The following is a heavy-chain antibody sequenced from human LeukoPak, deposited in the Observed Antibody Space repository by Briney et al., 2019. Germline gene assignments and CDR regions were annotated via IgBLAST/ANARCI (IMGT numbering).Heavy chain of an antibody. Sequence: GGSLRLSCAASGFTSSSYWMSWVRQAPGKGLEWVANIKQDGSEKYYVDSVKGRFTISRDNAKNSLYLQMNSLRAEDTAVYYCARDQMVRGVIIGYWGQGTLVTVSS. V-gene: IGHV3-7*01. CDR1: GFTSSSYW. CDR2: IKQDGSEK. D-gene: IGHD3-10*01. CDR3: ARDQMVRGVIIGY. J-gene: IGHJ4*02.